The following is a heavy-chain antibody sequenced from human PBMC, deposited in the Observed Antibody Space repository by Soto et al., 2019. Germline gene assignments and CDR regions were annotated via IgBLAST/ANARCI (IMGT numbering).Heavy chain of an antibody. CDR1: GFTFSSYG. Sequence: GGSLRLSCAASGFTFSSYGMHWVRQAPGKGLEWVAVRSYDGSNKYYADSVKGRFTISRDNSKNTLYLQMNSLRAEDTAVYYCAKDQNDILTGYYRGPDFDYWGQGTLVTVSS. J-gene: IGHJ4*02. CDR2: RSYDGSNK. CDR3: AKDQNDILTGYYRGPDFDY. V-gene: IGHV3-30*18. D-gene: IGHD3-9*01.